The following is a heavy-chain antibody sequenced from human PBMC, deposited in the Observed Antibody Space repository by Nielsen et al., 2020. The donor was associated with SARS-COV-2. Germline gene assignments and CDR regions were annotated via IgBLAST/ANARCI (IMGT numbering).Heavy chain of an antibody. J-gene: IGHJ4*02. V-gene: IGHV3-30*04. Sequence: GRSLRLSCAASGFTFSSYAMHWVRQAPGKGLEWVAVISYDGSNKYYADSVKGRFTISRDNSKNTLYLQMNSLRAEDTAVYYCARAPYWGQGTLVTVSS. CDR1: GFTFSSYA. CDR2: ISYDGSNK. CDR3: ARAPY.